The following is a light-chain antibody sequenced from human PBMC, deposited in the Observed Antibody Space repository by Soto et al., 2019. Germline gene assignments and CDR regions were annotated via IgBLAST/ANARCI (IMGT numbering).Light chain of an antibody. CDR1: SSDIGNYNA. CDR3: GSWTTYRPYV. Sequence: SALTQPASVSGSPGQSITIPCTGTSSDIGNYNAVSWYQQHPGKAPKLIIYEVTNRPSGVSDRFSGSKSGNTASLTISGLQAEDEADYYCGSWTTYRPYVFATGTKLTVL. J-gene: IGLJ1*01. V-gene: IGLV2-14*01. CDR2: EVT.